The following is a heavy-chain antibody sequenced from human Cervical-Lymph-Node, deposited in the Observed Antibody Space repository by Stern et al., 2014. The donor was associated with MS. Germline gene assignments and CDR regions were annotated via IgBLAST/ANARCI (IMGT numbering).Heavy chain of an antibody. V-gene: IGHV4-30-4*01. Sequence: VQLMESGPGLVKPSQTLSLTCTVSGGSISSGDYYWSWIRQPPGKGLEWIGYIYYSGSTYHNPSLKSRVTISVDTSKNQFSLSLRSVTAADTAVYYCARGELIINDAFDIWGQGTMVTVSS. J-gene: IGHJ3*02. D-gene: IGHD3-9*01. CDR3: ARGELIINDAFDI. CDR1: GGSISSGDYY. CDR2: IYYSGST.